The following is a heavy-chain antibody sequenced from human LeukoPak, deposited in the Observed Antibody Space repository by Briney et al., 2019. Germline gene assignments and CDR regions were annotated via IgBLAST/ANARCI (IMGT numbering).Heavy chain of an antibody. V-gene: IGHV5-51*01. CDR2: IYPADSHT. Sequence: SMKHSCKGSAYIFVSYWIGCVRQMPEKRLEWIGIIYPADSHTTYSPSFQGQVTISADKSINTAYPKWNTQKASDSAMYYCARGQGQQLSGHWGQGTLVTVSS. CDR1: AYIFVSYW. CDR3: ARGQGQQLSGH. D-gene: IGHD6-13*01. J-gene: IGHJ4*02.